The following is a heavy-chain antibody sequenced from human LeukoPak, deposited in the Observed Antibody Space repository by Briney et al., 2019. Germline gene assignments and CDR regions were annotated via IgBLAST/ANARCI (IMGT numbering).Heavy chain of an antibody. CDR3: ARVTAYYYYGMDV. CDR2: IIPIFGTA. J-gene: IGHJ6*02. V-gene: IGHV1-69*13. CDR1: GYTFTSYY. D-gene: IGHD1-20*01. Sequence: ASVKVSCKASGYTFTSYYMHWVRQAPGQGLEWMGGIIPIFGTANYAQKFQGRVTITADESTSTAYMELSSLRSEDTAVYYCARVTAYYYYGMDVWGQGTTVTVSS.